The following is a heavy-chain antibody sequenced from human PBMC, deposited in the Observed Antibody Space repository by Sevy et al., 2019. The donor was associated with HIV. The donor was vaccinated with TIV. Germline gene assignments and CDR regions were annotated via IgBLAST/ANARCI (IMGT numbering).Heavy chain of an antibody. Sequence: GGSLRLSCAASGFTFSSFGMHWVRQAPGKGLEWLAVIWFDGSNTYYSDSVKGRFTISRDIAKNTLHLQMNSLRAEDTAVYYCARDLEFYDYGDYGPAFMPDFWGHGTLDTVSS. CDR2: IWFDGSNT. CDR3: ARDLEFYDYGDYGPAFMPDF. D-gene: IGHD4-17*01. V-gene: IGHV3-33*01. J-gene: IGHJ4*01. CDR1: GFTFSSFG.